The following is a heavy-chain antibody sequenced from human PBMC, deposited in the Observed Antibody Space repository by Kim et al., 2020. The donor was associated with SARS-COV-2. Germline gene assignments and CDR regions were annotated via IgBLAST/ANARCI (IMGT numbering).Heavy chain of an antibody. CDR2: IYSDGDT. V-gene: IGHV3-53*01. CDR3: VRGGWFGPPYDSVDS. Sequence: GGSLRLSCAASGFTVSTNYMSWVRQAPGKGLEWVSIIYSDGDTFYADSLKGRFTISRDNSKNTIYLQMNSLRAEDTALYYCVRGGWFGPPYDSVDSWGQGTLVTVSS. D-gene: IGHD3-22*01. CDR1: GFTVSTNY. J-gene: IGHJ4*02.